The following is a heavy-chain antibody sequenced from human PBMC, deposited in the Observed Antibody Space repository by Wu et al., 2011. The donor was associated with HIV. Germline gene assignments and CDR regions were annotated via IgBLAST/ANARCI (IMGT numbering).Heavy chain of an antibody. CDR2: INGYNGNS. Sequence: VQLVQSGDEVKKPGASVKVSCKASGKGFPTSIVTWVRQAPGQGLEWLGWINGYNGNSRYRQNFQDRVSMSTDSATTTAYMELRSLRSDDTAVYYCASVRCHVDHCYFPLLGTAFDIWGPRDNGHRLF. J-gene: IGHJ3*02. CDR3: ASVRCHVDHCYFPLLGTAFDI. CDR1: GKGFPTSI. V-gene: IGHV1-18*01. D-gene: IGHD2-15*01.